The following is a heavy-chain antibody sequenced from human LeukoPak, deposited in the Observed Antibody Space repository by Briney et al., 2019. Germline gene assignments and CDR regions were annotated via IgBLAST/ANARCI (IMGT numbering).Heavy chain of an antibody. CDR2: LNPNSGGT. Sequence: GASVKVSCKTSGYTFTAFFIHWVRPAPGQGLEWMGWLNPNSGGTNYAQKFQGRVTMTRDTSISTAYMELSRLRSDDTAVYFCARVGASYQDSNYWGQGTLVTVSS. J-gene: IGHJ4*02. D-gene: IGHD1-26*01. V-gene: IGHV1-2*02. CDR1: GYTFTAFF. CDR3: ARVGASYQDSNY.